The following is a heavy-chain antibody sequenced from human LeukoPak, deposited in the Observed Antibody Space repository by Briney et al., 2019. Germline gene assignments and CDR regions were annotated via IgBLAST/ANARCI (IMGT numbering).Heavy chain of an antibody. CDR3: AKDQRLILCDF. D-gene: IGHD2/OR15-2a*01. Sequence: PGGSLRLSCAASGFTFSSYSMNWVRQAPGKGLEWVSSISSSSSYIYYADSVKGRFTISRDNSKNTLYLQMNSLRPEDTAVYFCAKDQRLILCDFWGQGTLVTVSS. CDR2: ISSSSSYI. V-gene: IGHV3-21*01. CDR1: GFTFSSYS. J-gene: IGHJ4*02.